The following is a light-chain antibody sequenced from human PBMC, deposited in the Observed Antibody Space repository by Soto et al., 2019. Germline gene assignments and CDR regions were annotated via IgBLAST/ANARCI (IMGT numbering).Light chain of an antibody. CDR3: CSYTDTSGRV. V-gene: IGLV2-14*01. J-gene: IGLJ3*02. CDR1: TNDVGGYNY. CDR2: EVS. Sequence: QSALTQPASVSGSPGQSITISCTGTTNDVGGYNYVSWYQQHPGKAPKLLIFEVSSRPSGVSNRFSGSKSGNTASLTISGLRAEDEADYYCCSYTDTSGRVFGGGTKLTVL.